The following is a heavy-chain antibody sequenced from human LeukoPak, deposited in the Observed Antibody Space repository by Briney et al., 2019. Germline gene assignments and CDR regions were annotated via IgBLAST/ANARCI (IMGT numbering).Heavy chain of an antibody. V-gene: IGHV4-4*07. J-gene: IGHJ5*02. CDR3: TRDRGTDGSDQLDP. D-gene: IGHD3-10*01. CDR2: IYSTGTT. Sequence: PSETLSLTCTVSGDSITSYYWTWIRQPAGKGLEWIGRIYSTGTTTYNPSLKSRVTMSVDTSKNEFSLKLNSVTAAGTAVYYRTRDRGTDGSDQLDPWGQGTLVTVSS. CDR1: GDSITSYY.